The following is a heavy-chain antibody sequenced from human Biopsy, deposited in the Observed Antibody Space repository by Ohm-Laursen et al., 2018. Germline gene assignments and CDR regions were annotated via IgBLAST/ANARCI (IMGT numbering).Heavy chain of an antibody. Sequence: SLRLSCSASGFTFSSYAMAWVRQAPEKGLEWVSSISSSGDNTYYSDSVKGRFTISRDNSRNTVYLQMNSLRAEDTAVYYCGRSYGIMAAPVHLWGQGTLVTVSS. CDR2: ISSSGDNT. CDR1: GFTFSSYA. J-gene: IGHJ4*01. V-gene: IGHV3-23*01. D-gene: IGHD3-16*01. CDR3: GRSYGIMAAPVHL.